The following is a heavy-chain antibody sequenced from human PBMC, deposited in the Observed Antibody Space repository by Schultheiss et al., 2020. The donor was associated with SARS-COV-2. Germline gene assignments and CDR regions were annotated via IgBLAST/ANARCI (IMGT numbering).Heavy chain of an antibody. Sequence: SQTLSLTCTVSGGSISSYYWSWIRQSPGKGLEWIGYIYYSGSTNYNPPLKSRVTISVDTSKNQFSLKLSSVTAADTAVYYCARMLGYCSTTSCLTRFDPW. J-gene: IGHJ5*02. CDR3: ARMLGYCSTTSCLTRFDP. V-gene: IGHV4-59*01. CDR1: GGSISSYY. CDR2: IYYSGST. D-gene: IGHD2-2*01.